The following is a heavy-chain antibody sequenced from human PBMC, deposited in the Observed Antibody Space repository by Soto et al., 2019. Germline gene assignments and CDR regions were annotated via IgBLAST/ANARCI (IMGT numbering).Heavy chain of an antibody. CDR2: ISYDGILK. D-gene: IGHD3-10*01. V-gene: IGHV3-30*18. CDR1: GFTFSAFG. CDR3: AKDFKVSGGHYGSLNYYYGMDV. Sequence: GGSLRLSCAGSGFTFSAFGMHWVRQAPSKGLEWVAIISYDGILKYYADSVKGRFTISRDTSKGALYLQMNSLRPEDTAVYYCAKDFKVSGGHYGSLNYYYGMDVWGQGTTVTVSS. J-gene: IGHJ6*02.